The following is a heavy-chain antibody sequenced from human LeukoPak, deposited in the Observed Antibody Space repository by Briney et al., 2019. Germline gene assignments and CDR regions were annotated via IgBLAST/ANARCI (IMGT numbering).Heavy chain of an antibody. CDR2: IIPIFGAA. D-gene: IGHD4-17*01. J-gene: IGHJ6*02. CDR3: ARAPTVTSYGMDV. Sequence: SVKVSCKASGGTFSSYAISWVRQAPGQGLEWMGGIIPIFGAANYAQKFQGRVTITADESTSTAYMELSSLRSEDTAVYYCARAPTVTSYGMDVWGQGTTVTVSS. CDR1: GGTFSSYA. V-gene: IGHV1-69*13.